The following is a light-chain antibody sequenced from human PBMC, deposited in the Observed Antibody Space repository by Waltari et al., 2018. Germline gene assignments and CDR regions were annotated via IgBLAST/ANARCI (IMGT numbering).Light chain of an antibody. J-gene: IGLJ2*01. CDR2: DVR. CDR1: RSAIGRYNT. CDR3: NSFTSSNTVI. Sequence: SALTQPASVSGSPGQSIPLSCTGHRSAIGRYNTFSWFQQHPGKSPKLMIYDVRNRPSGVSNRFSGSKSDYTASLTISGLQAEDEAVYFCNSFTSSNTVIFGGGTKLTV. V-gene: IGLV2-14*03.